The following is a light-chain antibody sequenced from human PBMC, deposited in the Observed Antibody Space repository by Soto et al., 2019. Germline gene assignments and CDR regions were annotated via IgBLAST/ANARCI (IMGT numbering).Light chain of an antibody. CDR3: QQRGNWPPIT. J-gene: IGKJ5*01. V-gene: IGKV3-11*01. CDR2: DAS. Sequence: TVLTQSPATLSLSPGERATLSCRASQSVSRFLAWYQQQPGQAPRLLIYDASNRATGIPARFSGSGSGTDFTLTISSLEPEDFAVYYCQQRGNWPPITFGQGTRLDIK. CDR1: QSVSRF.